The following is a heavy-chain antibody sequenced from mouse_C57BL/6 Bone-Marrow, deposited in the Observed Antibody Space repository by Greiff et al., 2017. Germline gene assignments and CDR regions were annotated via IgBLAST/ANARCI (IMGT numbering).Heavy chain of an antibody. V-gene: IGHV1-69*01. D-gene: IGHD1-1*01. CDR1: GYTFTSYW. Sequence: QVQLQQPGAELVMPGASVKLSCKASGYTFTSYWMHWVKQRPGQGLEWIGEIDPSDSYTNYNQKFKGKSTLTVDKSSSTAYMQLSSLTSEDSAVYYCAREKDYYGYYFDYWGQGTTLTVSS. CDR3: AREKDYYGYYFDY. J-gene: IGHJ2*01. CDR2: IDPSDSYT.